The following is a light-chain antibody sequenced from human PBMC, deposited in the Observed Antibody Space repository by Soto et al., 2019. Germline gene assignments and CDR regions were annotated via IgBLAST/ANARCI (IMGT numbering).Light chain of an antibody. Sequence: DIQMTQSPSSLSASVGDRVTITCRAGQSISSYLNWYQQKPGKAPKLLIYAASSLQSGVPSRFSGSGSGTDFTLSISSLQPEDFATYYCQQSDSTPLAFGGGTNVEIK. CDR2: AAS. V-gene: IGKV1-39*01. J-gene: IGKJ4*01. CDR1: QSISSY. CDR3: QQSDSTPLA.